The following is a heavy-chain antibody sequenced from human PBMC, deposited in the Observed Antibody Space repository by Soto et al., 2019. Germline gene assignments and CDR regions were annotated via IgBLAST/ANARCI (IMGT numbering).Heavy chain of an antibody. J-gene: IGHJ5*02. V-gene: IGHV3-23*01. CDR1: GFIFSRYA. CDR3: AKEPLFYNRDWYPDWFGP. CDR2: ITATADTT. Sequence: EAQLWESGGGLVQPGGSLRLSCAASGFIFSRYAMSWVRQAPGKGLEWVSGITATADTTFYAESVKGRFTISRDSSKNTMYLQMNTLTAADTAVYYCAKEPLFYNRDWYPDWFGPWGQGTLVTVSS. D-gene: IGHD2-21*02.